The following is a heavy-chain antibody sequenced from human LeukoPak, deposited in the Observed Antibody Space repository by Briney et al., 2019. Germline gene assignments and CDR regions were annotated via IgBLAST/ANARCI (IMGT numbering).Heavy chain of an antibody. Sequence: PSETLSLTCAVSGGSISSRNWWSWVRQPPGKGLEWIGEIYHSGSTNYNPSLKSRVTISVDKSKNQFSLKLSSVAAADTAVYYCARADYGSGSYYTGYWGQGTLVTVSS. CDR2: IYHSGST. CDR1: GGSISSRNW. V-gene: IGHV4-4*02. D-gene: IGHD3-10*01. J-gene: IGHJ4*02. CDR3: ARADYGSGSYYTGY.